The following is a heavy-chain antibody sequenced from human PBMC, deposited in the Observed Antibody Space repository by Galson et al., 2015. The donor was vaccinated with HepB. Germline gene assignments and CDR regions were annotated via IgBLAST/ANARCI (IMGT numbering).Heavy chain of an antibody. Sequence: SVKVSCKASGYSFNTYGITWVRQAPGQGLEWMGWISAFNGITHYSQKVQDRVTMTTDTSTSTANMELRSLRSDDTAVYYCARDSGYSYAPVDFWGQGTLVTVSS. D-gene: IGHD5-18*01. CDR3: ARDSGYSYAPVDF. J-gene: IGHJ4*02. CDR2: ISAFNGIT. CDR1: GYSFNTYG. V-gene: IGHV1-18*01.